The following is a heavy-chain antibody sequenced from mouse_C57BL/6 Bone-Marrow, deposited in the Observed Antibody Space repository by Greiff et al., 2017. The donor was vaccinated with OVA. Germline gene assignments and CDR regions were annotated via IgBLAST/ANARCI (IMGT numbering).Heavy chain of an antibody. J-gene: IGHJ2*01. D-gene: IGHD3-1*01. CDR1: GFTFSSYA. CDR2: ISDGGSYT. Sequence: DVMLVESGGGLVKPGGSLKLSCAASGFTFSSYAMSWVRQTPEKRLEWVATISDGGSYTYYPDNVKGRFTISRDNAKNNLYLQMSHLKSEDTAMYYCAREGDGRDYWGQGTTLTVSS. V-gene: IGHV5-4*01. CDR3: AREGDGRDY.